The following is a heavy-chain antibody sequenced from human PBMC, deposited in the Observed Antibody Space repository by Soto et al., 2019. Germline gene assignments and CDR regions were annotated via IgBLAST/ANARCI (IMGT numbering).Heavy chain of an antibody. V-gene: IGHV1-2*04. D-gene: IGHD5-18*01. J-gene: IGHJ5*02. CDR3: AREGMGYSYIA. CDR1: GCTFSSYA. CDR2: INPNSGGT. Sequence: ASVKVSCKASGCTFSSYAISWVRQAPGQGLEWMGWINPNSGGTNYAQKFQGWVTMTRDTSISTAYMELSRLRSDDTAVYYCAREGMGYSYIAWGQGTLVTVSS.